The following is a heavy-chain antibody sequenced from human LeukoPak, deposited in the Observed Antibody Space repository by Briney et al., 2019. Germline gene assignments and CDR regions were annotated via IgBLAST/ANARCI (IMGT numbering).Heavy chain of an antibody. CDR2: LYSGGNT. CDR1: AFIFSGHW. CDR3: AREGASSSFGY. V-gene: IGHV3-53*01. J-gene: IGHJ4*02. D-gene: IGHD6-13*01. Sequence: GGSLRLSCEGSAFIFSGHWMNWVRQTPGKGLEWVSVLYSGGNTYHADSVKGRFTISRDNSKNTLYLQMNSLRAEDTAVYYCAREGASSSFGYWGQGTLVTVSS.